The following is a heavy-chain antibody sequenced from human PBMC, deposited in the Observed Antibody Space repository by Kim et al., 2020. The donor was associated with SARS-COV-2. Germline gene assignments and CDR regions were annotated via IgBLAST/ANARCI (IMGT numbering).Heavy chain of an antibody. CDR2: TYYRXEWYN. Sequence: SQTLSLTCAISGDTVSSNTASWNWIRQSPSRXXEWLXXTYYRXEWYNDYAVSVKXRTTIXSDTSTTRFXLLLNSVTPEDTAVXYCAKXDHGXGIVFXLGWGQGTLVTVSS. CDR1: GDTVSSNTAS. J-gene: IGHJ4*02. D-gene: IGHD4-17*01. CDR3: AKXDHGXGIVFXLG. V-gene: IGHV6-1*01.